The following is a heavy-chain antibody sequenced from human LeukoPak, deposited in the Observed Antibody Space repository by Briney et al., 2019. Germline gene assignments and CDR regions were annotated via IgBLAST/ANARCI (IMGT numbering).Heavy chain of an antibody. CDR2: INHSGGT. J-gene: IGHJ4*02. Sequence: SETLSLTCAVYGGSFSGYYWSWIRQPPGKGLEWIGEINHSGGTNYNPSLKSRVTISVDTSKNQFSLKLSSVTAADTAVYYCARLEGGSGWYYFDYWGQGTLVTVSS. CDR1: GGSFSGYY. V-gene: IGHV4-34*01. CDR3: ARLEGGSGWYYFDY. D-gene: IGHD6-19*01.